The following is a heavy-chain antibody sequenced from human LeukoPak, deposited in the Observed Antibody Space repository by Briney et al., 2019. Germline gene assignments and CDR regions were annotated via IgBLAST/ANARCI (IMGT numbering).Heavy chain of an antibody. CDR1: GYAFTSYA. CDR3: TTGRGEYQLPRWFDP. CDR2: INAGNGNT. D-gene: IGHD2-2*01. Sequence: ASVKVSCKASGYAFTSYAMHWVRQAPGQRLEWMGWINAGNGNTKYSQKFQGRVTITRDTSASTAYMELSSLRSEDTAVYYCTTGRGEYQLPRWFDPWGQGTLVTVSS. J-gene: IGHJ5*02. V-gene: IGHV1-3*01.